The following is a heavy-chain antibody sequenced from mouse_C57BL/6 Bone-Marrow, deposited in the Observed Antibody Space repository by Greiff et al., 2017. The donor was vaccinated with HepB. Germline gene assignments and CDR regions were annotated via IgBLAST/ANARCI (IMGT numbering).Heavy chain of an antibody. CDR2: IWRGGST. J-gene: IGHJ4*01. V-gene: IGHV2-5*01. D-gene: IGHD2-4*01. CDR1: GFSFTSYG. CDR3: AKKIYYDYPYAMDY. Sequence: QVQLKQSGPGLVQPSQCLSITCTASGFSFTSYGVHWVRQSPGKGLEWLGVIWRGGSTDYNAAFMSRLSITKDNSKSQVFFIMNSLQADDTAIYCCAKKIYYDYPYAMDYWGQGTSVTVSS.